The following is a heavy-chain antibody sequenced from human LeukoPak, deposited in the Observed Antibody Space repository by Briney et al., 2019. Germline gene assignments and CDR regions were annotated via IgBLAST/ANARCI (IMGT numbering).Heavy chain of an antibody. CDR3: ARGIRGYSGYASTLYYFDY. J-gene: IGHJ4*02. CDR2: IYPGDSDT. V-gene: IGHV5-51*01. D-gene: IGHD5-12*01. Sequence: GESLKISCKGSGYSFTSYWIGWVRQMPGKGLEWMGIIYPGDSDTRYSPSFQGQVTISADKSISTAYLQWSSLKASDTAMYYCARGIRGYSGYASTLYYFDYWGQGTLVTVSS. CDR1: GYSFTSYW.